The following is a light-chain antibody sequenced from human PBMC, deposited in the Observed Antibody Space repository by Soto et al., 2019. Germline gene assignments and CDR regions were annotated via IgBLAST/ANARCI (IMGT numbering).Light chain of an antibody. V-gene: IGLV2-8*01. Sequence: QSALTQPPSASGSPGQSVTISCTGTSSDVGDNYVPWYQQHLGKAPKLLIYEVSLRPSGVPDRFSGSKSGNTASLTVSGLQADDEADYYCSAYAGSNTFVFGTGTKVTVL. CDR2: EVS. J-gene: IGLJ1*01. CDR1: SSDVGDNY. CDR3: SAYAGSNTFV.